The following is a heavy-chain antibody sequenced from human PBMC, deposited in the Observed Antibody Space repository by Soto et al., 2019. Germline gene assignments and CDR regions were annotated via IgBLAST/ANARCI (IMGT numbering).Heavy chain of an antibody. CDR3: APDQGGVDYYDSSGYWGY. J-gene: IGHJ4*02. D-gene: IGHD3-22*01. CDR2: FDPEDGET. Sequence: ASVKVSCKVSGYTLTELSMHWVRQAPGKGLEWMGGFDPEDGETIYAQKFQGRVTMTEDTSTDTAYMELSSLRSEDTAVYYCAPDQGGVDYYDSSGYWGYWGQGTLVTVSS. V-gene: IGHV1-24*01. CDR1: GYTLTELS.